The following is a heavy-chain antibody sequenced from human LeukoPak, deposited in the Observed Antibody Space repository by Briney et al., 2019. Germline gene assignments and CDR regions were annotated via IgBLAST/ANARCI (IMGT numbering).Heavy chain of an antibody. D-gene: IGHD2-2*01. J-gene: IGHJ6*04. Sequence: ASVKVSCKASGGTVSSYAISWVRKAPGQGLEWMVGGIPIFGTANYAQKFQGRVTITADKSTSTAYMELSSLRSEDTAVYYCARAAGPRYCSSTSCRNDYYYGMDVWGKGTTVTVSS. V-gene: IGHV1-69*06. CDR3: ARAAGPRYCSSTSCRNDYYYGMDV. CDR2: GIPIFGTA. CDR1: GGTVSSYA.